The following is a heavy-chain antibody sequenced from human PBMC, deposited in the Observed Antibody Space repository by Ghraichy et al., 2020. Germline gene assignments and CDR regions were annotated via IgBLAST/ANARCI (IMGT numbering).Heavy chain of an antibody. J-gene: IGHJ6*02. Sequence: ASVKVSCKASGYTFTSYGISWVRQAPGQGLEWMGWISAYNGNTNYAQKLQGRVTMTTDTSTSTAYMELRSLRSDDTAVYYCARDKILGYCSGGSCSNYYYYGMDVWGQGTTVTVSS. CDR3: ARDKILGYCSGGSCSNYYYYGMDV. CDR1: GYTFTSYG. D-gene: IGHD2-15*01. V-gene: IGHV1-18*04. CDR2: ISAYNGNT.